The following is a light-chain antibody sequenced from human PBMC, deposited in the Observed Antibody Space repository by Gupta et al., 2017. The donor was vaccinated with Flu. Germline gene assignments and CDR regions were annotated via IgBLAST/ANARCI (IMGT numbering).Light chain of an antibody. CDR1: QSVSSY. CDR3: QQRSNWPRLT. Sequence: EIVLTQSPATLSLSPGDRATLSCRASQSVSSYLAWYQQNPGQAPRLLIYDASNRATGIPARFSGSGSGTDFTLTISSLEPEDFAVYYCQQRSNWPRLTFGGGTKVEIK. V-gene: IGKV3-11*01. J-gene: IGKJ4*01. CDR2: DAS.